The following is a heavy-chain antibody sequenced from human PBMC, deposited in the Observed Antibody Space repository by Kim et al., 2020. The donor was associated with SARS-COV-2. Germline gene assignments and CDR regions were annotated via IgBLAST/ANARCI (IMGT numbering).Heavy chain of an antibody. J-gene: IGHJ4*02. Sequence: SETLSLTCAVSGGSISSGGYSWSWIRQPPGKGLEWIGYIYHSGSTYYNPSLKSRVTISVDRSKNQFSLKLSSVTAADTAVYYCASGMRPGRLGELWIRAYYFDYWGQGTLVTVSS. V-gene: IGHV4-30-2*01. D-gene: IGHD3-16*01. CDR2: IYHSGST. CDR3: ASGMRPGRLGELWIRAYYFDY. CDR1: GGSISSGGYS.